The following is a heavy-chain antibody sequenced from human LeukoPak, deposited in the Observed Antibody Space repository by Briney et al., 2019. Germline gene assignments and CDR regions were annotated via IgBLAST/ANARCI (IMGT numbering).Heavy chain of an antibody. J-gene: IGHJ4*02. V-gene: IGHV3-23*01. CDR2: ISGSGGST. CDR3: AKSLIKSVGY. D-gene: IGHD3-16*01. Sequence: GGSLRLSCAASGFTFSSYAMSWVRQAPGKGLEWVSAISGSGGSTYYADSVKGRFTISRDNSKNTLYPQMNSMRAEDTAVYYCAKSLIKSVGYWGQGTLVTVSS. CDR1: GFTFSSYA.